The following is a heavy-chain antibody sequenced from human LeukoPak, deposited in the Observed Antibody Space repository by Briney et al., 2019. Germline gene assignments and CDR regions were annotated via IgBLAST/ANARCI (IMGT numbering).Heavy chain of an antibody. CDR1: GDFITAYY. CDR2: VYYSGST. Sequence: PSETLSLTCTVSGDFITAYYWSWIRQPPGKGLEWIGYVYYSGSTEYNPSLRSRVTISLEMSKHQFSLNLTSVIAADTAVYYCASNTGTVFDYWGQGALVTVSS. CDR3: ASNTGTVFDY. J-gene: IGHJ4*02. D-gene: IGHD7-27*01. V-gene: IGHV4-59*01.